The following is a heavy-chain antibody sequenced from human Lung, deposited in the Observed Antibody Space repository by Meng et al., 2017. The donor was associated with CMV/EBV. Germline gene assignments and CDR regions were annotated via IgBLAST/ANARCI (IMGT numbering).Heavy chain of an antibody. CDR3: ARVYAKGPLRSFDY. CDR1: GYRFTDFH. D-gene: IGHD5/OR15-5a*01. Sequence: SXXVSXXASGYRFTDFHMHWVRQAPGQGLEWMGWINSNSGATNYAQKFQGRVIMTRDTSITTAYLELPSLRPDDTAVYFCARVYAKGPLRSFDYWGQGTXVTVSS. J-gene: IGHJ4*02. CDR2: INSNSGAT. V-gene: IGHV1-2*02.